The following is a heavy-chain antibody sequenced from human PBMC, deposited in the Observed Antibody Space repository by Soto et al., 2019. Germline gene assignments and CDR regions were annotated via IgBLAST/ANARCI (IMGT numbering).Heavy chain of an antibody. D-gene: IGHD2-2*02. CDR2: FDPEDGET. CDR1: GYTLTELS. V-gene: IGHV1-24*01. CDR3: ARDTTNIVVVPAAILRTRLSDAFDI. J-gene: IGHJ3*02. Sequence: ASVKVSCKVSGYTLTELSMHWVRQAPGKGLEWMGGFDPEDGETIYAQKFQGRVTMTEDTSTDTAYMELSSLRSEDTAVYYCARDTTNIVVVPAAILRTRLSDAFDIWGQGTMVTVSS.